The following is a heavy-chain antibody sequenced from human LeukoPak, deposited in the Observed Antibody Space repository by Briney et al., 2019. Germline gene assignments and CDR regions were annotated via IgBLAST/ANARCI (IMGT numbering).Heavy chain of an antibody. CDR3: AKPISGGLAVTADWFDP. V-gene: IGHV3-23*01. D-gene: IGHD6-19*01. J-gene: IGHJ5*01. Sequence: GGSLRLSCAASLFALSFFAISWLRQPPAKGLEWVSAINANSGATSYAASVRGRFTISIDNSKNKLYLQLNSLRAEDTAVYYCAKPISGGLAVTADWFDPWGQGTLVVVSS. CDR2: INANSGAT. CDR1: LFALSFFA.